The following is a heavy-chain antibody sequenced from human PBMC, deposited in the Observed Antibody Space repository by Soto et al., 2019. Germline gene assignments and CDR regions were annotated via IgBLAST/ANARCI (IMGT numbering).Heavy chain of an antibody. CDR1: GGSIRSGSNY. CDR2: VYYNGNT. CDR3: VRQTIVRGVLSWFDP. Sequence: QLQLQESGPRLVKPSETLSLICSVSGGSIRSGSNYWAWIRQPPGKGLDWIGTVYYNGNTYYNASLKSRVTISADTSKNQCSLKLSSVSAADTAVYDCVRQTIVRGVLSWFDPWGQGTLVTVSS. D-gene: IGHD3-10*01. J-gene: IGHJ5*02. V-gene: IGHV4-39*01.